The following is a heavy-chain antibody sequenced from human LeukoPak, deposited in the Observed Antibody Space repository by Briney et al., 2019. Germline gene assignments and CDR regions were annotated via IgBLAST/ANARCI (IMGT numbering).Heavy chain of an antibody. J-gene: IGHJ4*02. V-gene: IGHV3-9*01. CDR1: GFTFDDYA. Sequence: GRSLRLSCAASGFTFDDYAMHWVRQAPGKGLEWVSGISWNSGSIGYADSVKGRFTISRDNAKNSLYLQMNSLRAEDAALYYCAKDGVLKYDSSGYYPNWGKGTLVTVSS. CDR3: AKDGVLKYDSSGYYPN. CDR2: ISWNSGSI. D-gene: IGHD3-22*01.